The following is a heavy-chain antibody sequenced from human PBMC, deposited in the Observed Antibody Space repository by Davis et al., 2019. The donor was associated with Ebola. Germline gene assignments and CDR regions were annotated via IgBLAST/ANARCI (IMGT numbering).Heavy chain of an antibody. J-gene: IGHJ4*02. V-gene: IGHV3-23*01. CDR3: AKARSSWTPFDY. Sequence: GESLKISCAASGFTFSSYKMNWVRQAPGRGLEWVSTTSSGGSTTYYADSVKGRFTISRDNSKNTLYLQMNSLRVDDTAVYYCAKARSSWTPFDYWGQGTLVTVSS. D-gene: IGHD6-13*01. CDR1: GFTFSSYK. CDR2: TSSGGSTT.